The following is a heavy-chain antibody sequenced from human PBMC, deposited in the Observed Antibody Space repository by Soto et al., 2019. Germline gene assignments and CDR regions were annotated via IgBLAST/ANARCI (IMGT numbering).Heavy chain of an antibody. J-gene: IGHJ4*02. D-gene: IGHD5-12*01. CDR2: ISYDGSNK. CDR1: GFTFSSYG. V-gene: IGHV3-30*03. CDR3: ARLHTPTGGYVLHETDY. Sequence: PGGSLRLSCAASGFTFSSYGMHWVRQAPGKGLEWVAVISYDGSNKYYADSVKGRFTISRDNSKNTLYLQMNSLRAEDTAVYYCARLHTPTGGYVLHETDYWGQGTLVTVSS.